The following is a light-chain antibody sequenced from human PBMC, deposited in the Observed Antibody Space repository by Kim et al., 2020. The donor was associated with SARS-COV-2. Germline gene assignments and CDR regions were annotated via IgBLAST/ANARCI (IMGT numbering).Light chain of an antibody. Sequence: QSALTQPASVSGSPGKPITISCTGTRSDVGSYDFVSWYQQHPGTAPKLIIYDVTARPSGVSDRFSGSQSGNTASLTISGLQPEDEADYYCSSYTSGTSLYVFGTGTKVTV. CDR3: SSYTSGTSLYV. CDR2: DVT. CDR1: RSDVGSYDF. V-gene: IGLV2-14*03. J-gene: IGLJ1*01.